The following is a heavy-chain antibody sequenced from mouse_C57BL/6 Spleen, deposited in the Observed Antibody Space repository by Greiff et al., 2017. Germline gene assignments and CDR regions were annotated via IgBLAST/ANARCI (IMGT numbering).Heavy chain of an antibody. V-gene: IGHV5-17*01. D-gene: IGHD2-3*01. CDR3: ARRCDGYYFDY. Sequence: EVQLQESGGGLVKPGGSLKLSCAASGFTFSDYGMHWVRQAPEKGLEWVAYISSGSSTIYYADTVKGRFTISRDNAKNTLFLQMTSLRSEDTAMYYCARRCDGYYFDYWGQGTTLTVSS. CDR1: GFTFSDYG. J-gene: IGHJ2*01. CDR2: ISSGSSTI.